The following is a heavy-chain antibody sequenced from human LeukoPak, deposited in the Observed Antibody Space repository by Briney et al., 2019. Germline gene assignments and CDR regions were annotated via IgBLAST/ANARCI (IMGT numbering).Heavy chain of an antibody. CDR3: ASPVGATTVEIYDY. J-gene: IGHJ4*02. D-gene: IGHD1-26*01. CDR2: ISYDGSNK. CDR1: GFTFSSYG. V-gene: IGHV3-30*03. Sequence: GRSLRLSCAASGFTFSSYGMRWVRQAPGKGLEWVAVISYDGSNKYYVDSVKGRFTISRDNSKNTLYLQMNSLRAEDTAVYYCASPVGATTVEIYDYWGQGTLVTVSS.